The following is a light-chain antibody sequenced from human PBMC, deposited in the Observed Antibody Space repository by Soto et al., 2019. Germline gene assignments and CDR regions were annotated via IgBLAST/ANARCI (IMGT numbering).Light chain of an antibody. CDR1: SSDVGGYNY. CDR3: TSYYGRNNYV. Sequence: QSVLTQPPSASGSPGQSVTISCTGTSSDVGGYNYVSWYQQHPGKTPKLMIYEVTKRPSGVPDRFSGSKSGDTASLTVSGLQAEDEADYYSTSYYGRNNYVSGTGTKLT. CDR2: EVT. J-gene: IGLJ1*01. V-gene: IGLV2-8*01.